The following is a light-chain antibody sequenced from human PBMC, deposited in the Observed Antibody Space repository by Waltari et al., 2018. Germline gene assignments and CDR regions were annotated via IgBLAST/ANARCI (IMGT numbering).Light chain of an antibody. J-gene: IGLJ3*02. V-gene: IGLV1-40*01. CDR3: QSFDSSLSASV. Sequence: QSVLTQPPSMSGAPGQKVTIPCTGGSSNFGAGYDVHWYQQFPGTAPKLLIFGITNRASGVPGRFSGSRSGTSASLAIAGVQSEDEAVYYCQSFDSSLSASVFGGGTKLTVL. CDR1: SSNFGAGYD. CDR2: GIT.